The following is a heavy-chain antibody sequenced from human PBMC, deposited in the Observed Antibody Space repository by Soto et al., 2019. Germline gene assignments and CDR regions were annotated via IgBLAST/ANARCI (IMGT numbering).Heavy chain of an antibody. J-gene: IGHJ4*02. CDR2: ISAYNGTT. D-gene: IGHD4-17*01. CDR1: GYTFTSYA. Sequence: QVQLVQSGAEVKKPGASVKVSCKASGYTFTSYAISWVRQAPGQGLEWMGWISAYNGTTKYAQKLQGRVTMTTATATSTASMELRSLRSGNKAVYYCARDTAPTDFWGQGTLVTVSS. CDR3: ARDTAPTDF. V-gene: IGHV1-18*01.